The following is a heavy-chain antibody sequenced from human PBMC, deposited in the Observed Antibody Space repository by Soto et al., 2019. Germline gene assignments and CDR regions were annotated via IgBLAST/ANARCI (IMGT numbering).Heavy chain of an antibody. CDR3: ARWSYLDY. J-gene: IGHJ4*02. V-gene: IGHV3-23*01. CDR1: GFSFSSYA. Sequence: DVQLLESGGGLVQPGGSLRLSCAASGFSFSSYAMSWVRQAPGKGLEWVSTISGSDGKTFYADSVNGRFSISRDTSKNTLYLQMNSLRADDTAVYYCARWSYLDYWGQGTRVTVSS. CDR2: ISGSDGKT. D-gene: IGHD3-3*01.